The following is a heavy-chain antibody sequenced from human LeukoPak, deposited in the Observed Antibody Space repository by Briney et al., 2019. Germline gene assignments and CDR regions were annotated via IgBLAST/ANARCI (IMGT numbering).Heavy chain of an antibody. Sequence: SETLSLTCTVSGGSISSYYWSWIRQPAGKGLEWIGRIYTSGGTNYNPSLKSRVTMSVDTSKNQFSLKLSSVTAADTAVYYCASFPGPRTVDVWSKGTTVTVSS. V-gene: IGHV4-4*07. CDR2: IYTSGGT. CDR3: ASFPGPRTVDV. J-gene: IGHJ6*04. CDR1: GGSISSYY.